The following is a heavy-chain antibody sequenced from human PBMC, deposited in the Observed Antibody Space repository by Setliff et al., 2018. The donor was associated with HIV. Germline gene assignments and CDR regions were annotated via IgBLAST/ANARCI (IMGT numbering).Heavy chain of an antibody. J-gene: IGHJ4*02. Sequence: SVKVSCKASGDTFSSYAISWVRQAPGQGLEWMGGIIPVLGLSYYAQKFQGRVTITADKSTSTAYMELSSLRSEDTAVYYCARVGRGGYRQYYFDYWGQGTLVTVSS. CDR1: GDTFSSYA. CDR3: ARVGRGGYRQYYFDY. CDR2: IIPVLGLS. V-gene: IGHV1-69*10. D-gene: IGHD5-18*01.